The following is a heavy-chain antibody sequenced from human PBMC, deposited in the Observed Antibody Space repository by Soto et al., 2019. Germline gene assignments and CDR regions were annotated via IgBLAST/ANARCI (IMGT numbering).Heavy chain of an antibody. V-gene: IGHV3-13*04. J-gene: IGHJ4*02. CDR2: IGTAGDT. CDR3: ARSDYGDYVAY. D-gene: IGHD4-17*01. CDR1: GFTFSSYD. Sequence: GGSLRLSCSASGFTFSSYDMHWVRQGPGKGLEWVSAIGTAGDTNYADSVKGRFTISRDNAKNSLYLQMNSLRAEDTAVYYCARSDYGDYVAYWGQGTLVTVSS.